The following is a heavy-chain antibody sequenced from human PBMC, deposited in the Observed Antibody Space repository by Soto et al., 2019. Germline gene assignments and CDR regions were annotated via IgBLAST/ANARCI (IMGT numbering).Heavy chain of an antibody. CDR2: INPIGGST. V-gene: IGHV1-46*01. J-gene: IGHJ5*02. CDR1: GYDFTSHY. D-gene: IGHD3-3*01. Sequence: ASVKVSCKASGYDFTSHYMHWVRQAPGQGLEWMGIINPIGGSTNYAQKFQGRVTMTRDTSTSTVYMELSSLRSEDTAGYYCARGFYDFGVPWGQGTLVTVSS. CDR3: ARGFYDFGVP.